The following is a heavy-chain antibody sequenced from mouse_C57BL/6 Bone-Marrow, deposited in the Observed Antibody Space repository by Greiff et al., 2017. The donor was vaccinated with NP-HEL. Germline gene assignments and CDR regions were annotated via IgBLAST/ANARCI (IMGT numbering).Heavy chain of an antibody. Sequence: VKLQESGAELVRPGTSVKMSCKASGYTFTNYWIGWAKQRPGHGLEWIGDIYPGGGYTNYNEKFKGKATRTADKSSSTAYMQFSSLTSEDSAIYDCARRGIYGGYYGFFAYWGQGTLVTVSA. D-gene: IGHD2-3*01. V-gene: IGHV1-63*01. CDR3: ARRGIYGGYYGFFAY. CDR2: IYPGGGYT. J-gene: IGHJ3*01. CDR1: GYTFTNYW.